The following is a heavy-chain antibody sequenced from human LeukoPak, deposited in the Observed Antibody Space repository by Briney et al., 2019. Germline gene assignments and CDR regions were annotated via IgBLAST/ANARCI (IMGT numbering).Heavy chain of an antibody. J-gene: IGHJ4*02. D-gene: IGHD6-6*01. CDR3: ARDSSYYFDY. CDR1: GGSISSYY. CDR2: IYHSGTT. V-gene: IGHV4-59*01. Sequence: SETLSLTCTVSGGSISSYYWSWIRQPPGKGLEWIGYIYHSGTTNYNPSLKSRVTISVDTSRNQFSLKLSSVTAADTAVYYCARDSSYYFDYWGQGTLVTVSS.